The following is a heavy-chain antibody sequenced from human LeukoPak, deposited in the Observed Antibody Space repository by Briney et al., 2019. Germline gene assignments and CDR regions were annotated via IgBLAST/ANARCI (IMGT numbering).Heavy chain of an antibody. V-gene: IGHV4-59*12. CDR3: ARGLVSEHSGDDLKNYFDY. D-gene: IGHD5-12*01. CDR1: GGSISSYY. Sequence: PSETLSLTCTVSGGSISSYYWSWIRQPPGKGLEWIGYIYYSGSTNYNPSLQSRVTLSRDTSKNQLSLRLNSVIAADTAVYYCARGLVSEHSGDDLKNYFDYWGQGTLVTVSS. J-gene: IGHJ4*02. CDR2: IYYSGST.